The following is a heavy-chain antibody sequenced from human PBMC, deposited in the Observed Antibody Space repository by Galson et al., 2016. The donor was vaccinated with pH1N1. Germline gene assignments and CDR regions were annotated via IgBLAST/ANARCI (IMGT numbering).Heavy chain of an antibody. Sequence: CPISGDSVSRNSAAWNWIRQSPSRGLEWLGRTYYRSQWYNDYAVSVKSRITINPDTSKNQFSLQLNSVTPEDTAVYYCARASLGDYVGNFEYWGQGTLVTVSS. CDR3: ARASLGDYVGNFEY. J-gene: IGHJ4*02. V-gene: IGHV6-1*01. CDR2: TYYRSQWYN. D-gene: IGHD4-17*01. CDR1: GDSVSRNSAA.